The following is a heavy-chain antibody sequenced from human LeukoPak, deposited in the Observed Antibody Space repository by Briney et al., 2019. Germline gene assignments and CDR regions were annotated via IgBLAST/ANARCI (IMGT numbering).Heavy chain of an antibody. D-gene: IGHD1-26*01. V-gene: IGHV3-23*01. CDR1: GFTFSSYA. CDR2: ISGSGGST. Sequence: GGSLRLSCAASGFTFSSYAMSWVRQAPGKGLEWVSAISGSGGSTYYADSVKGRFTIPRDNSKNTLYLQMNSLRAEDTAVYYCAKGRRGAVYYFDYWGQGTLVTVSS. CDR3: AKGRRGAVYYFDY. J-gene: IGHJ4*02.